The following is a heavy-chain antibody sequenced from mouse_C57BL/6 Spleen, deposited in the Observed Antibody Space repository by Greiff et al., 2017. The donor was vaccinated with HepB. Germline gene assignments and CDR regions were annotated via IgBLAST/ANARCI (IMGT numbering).Heavy chain of an antibody. V-gene: IGHV14-2*01. D-gene: IGHD1-1*01. CDR1: GFNFIDYY. CDR2: IDPEDGET. J-gene: IGHJ1*03. Sequence: EVQLQQSGAELVQPGASVKFSCPASGFNFIDYYMHWVKQRTEQGLTWIGRIDPEDGETKYAPKFQGKAPITADTSSNTAYLQLSSLTSEDTAVYYCVQFITTVWYFDVWGTGTTVTVSS. CDR3: VQFITTVWYFDV.